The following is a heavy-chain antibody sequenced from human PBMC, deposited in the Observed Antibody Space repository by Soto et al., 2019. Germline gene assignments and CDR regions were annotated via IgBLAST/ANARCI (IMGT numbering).Heavy chain of an antibody. Sequence: QVQLVQSGAEVKKPGSSVKVSCKASGGTFSSYAISWVRQAPGQGLEWMGGIIPIFGTANYAQKFQGRVTITADESTSTAYMELSSLRSEDTAVYYCARDHIDRNTPLKGFDYWGQGPLVTVSS. CDR2: IIPIFGTA. J-gene: IGHJ4*02. V-gene: IGHV1-69*01. CDR1: GGTFSSYA. CDR3: ARDHIDRNTPLKGFDY. D-gene: IGHD5-12*01.